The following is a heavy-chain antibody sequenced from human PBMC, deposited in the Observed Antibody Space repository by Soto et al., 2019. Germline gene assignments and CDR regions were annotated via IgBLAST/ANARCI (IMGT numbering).Heavy chain of an antibody. Sequence: SETLSLTCTVSGDSISTDYWSWIRQSPGKGLEWIGFIYYGGSTNYNPSLKSRVTISVDTPKNQFSLYLQMNSLRAEDTAVYYCARPTYYYDSSGPPAYWGQGALVTVSS. D-gene: IGHD3-22*01. CDR2: IYYGGST. CDR1: GDSISTDY. CDR3: ARPTYYYDSSGPPAY. V-gene: IGHV4-59*12. J-gene: IGHJ4*02.